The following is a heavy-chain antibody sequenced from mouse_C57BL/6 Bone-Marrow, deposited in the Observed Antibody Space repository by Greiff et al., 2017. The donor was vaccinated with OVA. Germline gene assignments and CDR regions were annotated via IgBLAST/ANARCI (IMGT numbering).Heavy chain of an antibody. Sequence: QVQLKESGAELVRPGASVTLSCKASGYTFTDYEMHWVKQTPVHGLEWIGAIDPETGGTAYNQKFKGKAILTADKSSSTAYMELRSLTSEDSAVYYCTRSLANWDWYFDVWGTGTTVTVSS. CDR3: TRSLANWDWYFDV. CDR1: GYTFTDYE. J-gene: IGHJ1*03. V-gene: IGHV1-15*01. D-gene: IGHD4-1*01. CDR2: IDPETGGT.